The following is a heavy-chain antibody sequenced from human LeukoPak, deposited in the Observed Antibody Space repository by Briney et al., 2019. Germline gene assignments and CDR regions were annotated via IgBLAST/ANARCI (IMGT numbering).Heavy chain of an antibody. CDR2: FDPEDGET. CDR1: GYTLTELS. J-gene: IGHJ5*02. Sequence: ASVKVSCKVSGYTLTELSMHGVGQAPGKGLEWLGGFDPEDGETIYAQKFQGRVTMTEDTSTDTAYMELSSLRSEDTAVYYCATADSGYYLNWFDPWGQGTLVTVSS. D-gene: IGHD3-22*01. CDR3: ATADSGYYLNWFDP. V-gene: IGHV1-24*01.